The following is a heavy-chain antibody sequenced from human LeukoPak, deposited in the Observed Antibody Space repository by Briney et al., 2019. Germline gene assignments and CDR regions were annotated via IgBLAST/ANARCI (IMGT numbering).Heavy chain of an antibody. J-gene: IGHJ4*02. CDR1: GYTFTSYD. D-gene: IGHD3-9*01. V-gene: IGHV1-8*01. CDR2: MNPNSGNT. Sequence: GASVKVSCKASGYTFTSYDINWVRQATGQGLEWMGWMNPNSGNTGYAQKFQGRVTMTRNTSISTAYMELSSLRSEDTAVYYCARGRGSYDILTGYYDYWGQGTLVTVSS. CDR3: ARGRGSYDILTGYYDY.